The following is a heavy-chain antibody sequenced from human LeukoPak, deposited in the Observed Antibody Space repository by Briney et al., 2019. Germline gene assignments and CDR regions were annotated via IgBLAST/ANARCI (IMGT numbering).Heavy chain of an antibody. J-gene: IGHJ3*02. Sequence: SVKVSCKASGGTFSSYAISWVRQAPGQGLEWMGGIIPIFGTANYAQKFQGRVTITADEPTSTAYMELSSLRSEDTAVYYCARGGYCSSTSCPRAFDIWGQGTMVTVSS. CDR1: GGTFSSYA. V-gene: IGHV1-69*01. CDR2: IIPIFGTA. D-gene: IGHD2-2*01. CDR3: ARGGYCSSTSCPRAFDI.